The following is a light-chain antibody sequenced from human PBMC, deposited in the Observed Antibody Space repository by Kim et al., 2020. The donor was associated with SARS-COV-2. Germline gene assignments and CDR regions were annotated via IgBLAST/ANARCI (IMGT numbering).Light chain of an antibody. V-gene: IGLV2-11*01. CDR3: CSYAGSYTFEG. Sequence: QSVTISCTGTSSDVGGYNYGSWYQQHPGKAPKLMIYDVSKRPSGVPDRFSGSKSGNTASLTISGLQAEDEADYYCCSYAGSYTFEGFGGGTQLTVL. J-gene: IGLJ3*02. CDR2: DVS. CDR1: SSDVGGYNY.